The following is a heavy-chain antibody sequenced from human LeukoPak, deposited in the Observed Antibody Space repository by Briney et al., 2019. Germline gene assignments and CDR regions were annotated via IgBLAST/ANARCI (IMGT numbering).Heavy chain of an antibody. V-gene: IGHV3-21*01. CDR2: ISSSSSYI. Sequence: PGGSLRLSCAASGFTFSSYSMYWVRQAPGKGLEWVSSISSSSSYIYYADSVKGRFTISRDNAKNSLYLQMNSLRAEDTAVYYCAGRRTTGTAAQDYWGQGTLVTVSS. CDR1: GFTFSSYS. CDR3: AGRRTTGTAAQDY. D-gene: IGHD1-1*01. J-gene: IGHJ4*02.